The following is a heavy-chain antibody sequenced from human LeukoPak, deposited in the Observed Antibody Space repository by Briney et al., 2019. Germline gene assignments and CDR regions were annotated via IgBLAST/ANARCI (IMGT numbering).Heavy chain of an antibody. CDR1: GFTFSSYS. D-gene: IGHD3-3*01. CDR3: AREYYDFWSGYAKPYYYYYYYMDV. Sequence: GGSLRLSCAASGFTFSSYSMNWVRQAPGKGLEWVSYISSSSSTIYYADSVKGRFTISRDNAKNSLYLQMNSLRGEDTAVYYCAREYYDFWSGYAKPYYYYYYYMDVWGKGTTVTVSS. J-gene: IGHJ6*03. V-gene: IGHV3-48*01. CDR2: ISSSSSTI.